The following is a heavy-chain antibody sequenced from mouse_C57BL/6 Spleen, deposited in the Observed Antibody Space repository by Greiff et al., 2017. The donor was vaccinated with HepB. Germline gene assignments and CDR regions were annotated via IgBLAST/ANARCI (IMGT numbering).Heavy chain of an antibody. CDR1: GYTFTDYY. CDR2: INPYNGGT. J-gene: IGHJ3*01. D-gene: IGHD2-1*01. V-gene: IGHV1-19*01. CDR3: ARGGYYGNYVRFAY. Sequence: EVQLQQSGPVLVKPGASVKMSCKASGYTFTDYYMNWVKQSHGKSLEWIGVINPYNGGTSYNQKFKGKATLTVDKSSSTAYMELNSLTSEDSAVYYCARGGYYGNYVRFAYWGQGTLVTVSA.